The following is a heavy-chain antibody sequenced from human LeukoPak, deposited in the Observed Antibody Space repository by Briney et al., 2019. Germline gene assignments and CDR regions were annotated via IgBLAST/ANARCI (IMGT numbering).Heavy chain of an antibody. J-gene: IGHJ4*02. D-gene: IGHD4-11*01. CDR3: AKTGEYYSNLQIYYLDY. CDR1: GFTFSSYA. Sequence: GGSLRLSCAASGFTFSSYAMSWVRQAPGKGLEWVSAISGSGGSTYYADSVKGRFTISRDNSKNTLYLQMNSLRAEDTAVYYCAKTGEYYSNLQIYYLDYWGQGTLVTVSS. CDR2: ISGSGGST. V-gene: IGHV3-23*01.